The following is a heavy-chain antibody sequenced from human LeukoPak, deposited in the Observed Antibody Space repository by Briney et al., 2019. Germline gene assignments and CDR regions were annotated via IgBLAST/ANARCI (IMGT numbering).Heavy chain of an antibody. CDR1: GGTFSSYA. D-gene: IGHD6-6*01. Sequence: SVKVSCKASGGTFSSYAISWVRQAPGQGLEWMGGIIPIFGTANYAQKFQGRVTITADESTSTAYMELSSLRSEDTAVYYCARDISSSSPDAFDIWGQGTMVTVSS. CDR3: ARDISSSSPDAFDI. J-gene: IGHJ3*02. CDR2: IIPIFGTA. V-gene: IGHV1-69*13.